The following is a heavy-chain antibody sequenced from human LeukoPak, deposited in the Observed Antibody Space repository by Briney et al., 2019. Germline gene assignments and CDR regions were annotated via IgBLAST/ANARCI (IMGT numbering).Heavy chain of an antibody. J-gene: IGHJ2*01. CDR2: LYSGSST. D-gene: IGHD3-3*02. Sequence: GGSLRLSCAASGFTVSTNYMNWVRQAPGKGLEWVSILYSGSSTYYADSVEGRFTISRDSSKNTLFLQMNDLRAEDTAVYYCARVGDHFHWYLDLRGRGTLVTVSS. V-gene: IGHV3-53*01. CDR1: GFTVSTNY. CDR3: ARVGDHFHWYLDL.